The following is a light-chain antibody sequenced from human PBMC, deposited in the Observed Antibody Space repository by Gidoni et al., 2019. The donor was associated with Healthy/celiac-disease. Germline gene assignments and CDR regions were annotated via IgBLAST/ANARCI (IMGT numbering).Light chain of an antibody. CDR1: ALPKQY. CDR2: KDS. V-gene: IGLV3-25*03. J-gene: IGLJ3*02. CDR3: QSADSSGTWV. Sequence: SYELTQPPSVSVSPGQTARITCSGDALPKQYAYWYQQKPGQAPVLVISKDSERPSGIPGRFSGSSSGTTVTLTISGVQEEDEADYYCQSADSSGTWVFGGGTKLTVL.